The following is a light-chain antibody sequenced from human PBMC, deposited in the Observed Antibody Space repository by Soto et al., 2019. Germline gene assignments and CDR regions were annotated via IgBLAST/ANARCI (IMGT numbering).Light chain of an antibody. V-gene: IGKV3-20*01. Sequence: IVWTHSPATLSFSPVERATLSCRASLSVSSSYLAWYQQKPGQAPRLLIYGASSRATGIPDRFSGSGSGTDFTLTISSLQSEDFAVYYCQQYENWPWTFGQGTKVDIK. CDR3: QQYENWPWT. CDR2: GAS. J-gene: IGKJ1*01. CDR1: LSVSSSY.